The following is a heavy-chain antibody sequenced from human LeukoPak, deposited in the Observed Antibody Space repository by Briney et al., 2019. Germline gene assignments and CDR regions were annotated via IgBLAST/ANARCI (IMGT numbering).Heavy chain of an antibody. CDR3: ARDCQTWAFDY. Sequence: SGGPLRLSCAASGFTFSDYYMSWIRQAPGKGLEWVSYISSSGSTIYYADSVKGRFTISRDNAKNSLYLQMNSLRAEDTAVYYCARDCQTWAFDYWGQGTLVTVSS. V-gene: IGHV3-11*01. D-gene: IGHD3-16*01. J-gene: IGHJ4*02. CDR1: GFTFSDYY. CDR2: ISSSGSTI.